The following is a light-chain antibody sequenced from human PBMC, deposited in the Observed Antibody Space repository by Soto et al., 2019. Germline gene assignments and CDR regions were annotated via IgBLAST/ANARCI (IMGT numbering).Light chain of an antibody. J-gene: IGLJ2*01. V-gene: IGLV1-40*01. CDR3: QSFDTRLNSVV. CDR2: GNN. Sequence: QSVVTQPASVSGAPVQRVTISCTGSSSNLGANYDVHWYQQFPGTAPKLLIYGNNNRPSGVPDRFSGSKSGTSASLAITGLQAEDEADYYCQSFDTRLNSVVFGGGTKLTVL. CDR1: SSNLGANYD.